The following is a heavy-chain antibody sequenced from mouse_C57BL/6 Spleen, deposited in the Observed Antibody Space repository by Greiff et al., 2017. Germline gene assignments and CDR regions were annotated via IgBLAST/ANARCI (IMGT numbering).Heavy chain of an antibody. CDR1: GYTFTSYT. Sequence: VQLQQSGAELARPGASVKMSCKASGYTFTSYTMHWVKQRPGQGLEWIGYINPSSGYTKYNQKFKDKATLTADKSSSTAYMQLSSLTSEDSAVYCGGRSYYSNSMDYWGQGTSVTVSS. CDR2: INPSSGYT. V-gene: IGHV1-4*01. D-gene: IGHD2-5*01. CDR3: GRSYYSNSMDY. J-gene: IGHJ4*01.